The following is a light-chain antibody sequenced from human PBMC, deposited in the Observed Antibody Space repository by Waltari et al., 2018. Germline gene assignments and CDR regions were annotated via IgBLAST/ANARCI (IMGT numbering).Light chain of an antibody. CDR1: ALPKQY. CDR2: KDS. J-gene: IGLJ2*01. V-gene: IGLV3-25*03. Sequence: SYELTQPPSVSVSPGQPARITCSGDALPKQYAYWYQQKPDQAPVLVIYKDSERPSGIPERFSGSSSGKIVTLTISGVQAEDEADYYCQSADSSCTYLVFGGGTKLTVL. CDR3: QSADSSCTYLV.